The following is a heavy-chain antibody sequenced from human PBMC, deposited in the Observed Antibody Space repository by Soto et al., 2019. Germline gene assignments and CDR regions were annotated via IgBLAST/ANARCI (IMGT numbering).Heavy chain of an antibody. Sequence: SETLSLTCTVYGGSFSDYYWSWIRQPPGKGLEWIGEINHTGSTNFNPSLKSRVTISADKSKNQFSLKLTSATAADTAFYYCARLGYDSAWPDYWGQGALVTVSS. V-gene: IGHV4-34*01. CDR2: INHTGST. J-gene: IGHJ4*02. D-gene: IGHD6-25*01. CDR1: GGSFSDYY. CDR3: ARLGYDSAWPDY.